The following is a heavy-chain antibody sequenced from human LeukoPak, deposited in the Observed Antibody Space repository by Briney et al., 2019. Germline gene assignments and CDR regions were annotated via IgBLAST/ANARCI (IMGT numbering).Heavy chain of an antibody. CDR3: ARAPGYCSSTSCYGRYYGMDV. CDR2: ISYDGSNI. J-gene: IGHJ6*02. V-gene: IGHV3-30-3*01. Sequence: RSGGSLRLTCAASGFTFSSYAMHWVRQAPGKGLEWVAVISYDGSNIFYADSVKGRFTISRDNSKNTLYLQMSSLRVEDTAVYYCARAPGYCSSTSCYGRYYGMDVWGQGTTVTVSS. D-gene: IGHD2-2*01. CDR1: GFTFSSYA.